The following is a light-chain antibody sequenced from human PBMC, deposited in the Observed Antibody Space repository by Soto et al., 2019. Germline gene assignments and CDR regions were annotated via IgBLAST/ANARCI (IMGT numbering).Light chain of an antibody. CDR2: GAS. J-gene: IGKJ1*01. V-gene: IGKV3-20*01. CDR3: QQYDNSPRT. Sequence: EIVLTQSPGTLSLSPGERATLSCRASQSVDSNYLAWYQQKPDQSPRVVMYGASSRATGTPDRFSGSGSGKDFTLIINRLEPEDFAVYYWQQYDNSPRTFGQGTKVEIK. CDR1: QSVDSNY.